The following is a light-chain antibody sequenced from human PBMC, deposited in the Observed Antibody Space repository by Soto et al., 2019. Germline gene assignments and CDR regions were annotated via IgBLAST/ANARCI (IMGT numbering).Light chain of an antibody. CDR1: QSVSSSY. CDR3: QQYGTSPLT. Sequence: EIVLTKSPGTLSLSPGERATFSCRASQSVSSSYLAWYQQKPGQAPRLLIYGASSRATGIPDRFSGSGSGTDFTLTISRLEPEDFAVYYCQQYGTSPLTFGPGTKVDIK. V-gene: IGKV3-20*01. CDR2: GAS. J-gene: IGKJ3*01.